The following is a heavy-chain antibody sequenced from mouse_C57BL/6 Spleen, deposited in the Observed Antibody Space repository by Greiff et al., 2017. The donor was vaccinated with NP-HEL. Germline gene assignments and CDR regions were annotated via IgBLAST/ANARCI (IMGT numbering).Heavy chain of an antibody. CDR3: ARSRWDVFAY. D-gene: IGHD4-1*01. J-gene: IGHJ3*01. Sequence: VQLQQSGAELVRPGSSVKLSCKASGYTFTSYWMHWVKQRPIQGLEWIGNIDPSDSETHYNQKFKDKATLTVDKSSSTAYMQLSSLTSEDSAVYYCARSRWDVFAYWGQGTLVTVSA. CDR1: GYTFTSYW. CDR2: IDPSDSET. V-gene: IGHV1-52*01.